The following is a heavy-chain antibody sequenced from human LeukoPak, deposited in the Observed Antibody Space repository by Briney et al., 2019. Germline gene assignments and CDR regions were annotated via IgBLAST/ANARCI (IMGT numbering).Heavy chain of an antibody. CDR3: AREGTMIVVVPIDY. D-gene: IGHD3-22*01. J-gene: IGHJ4*02. CDR1: GFTFSSYG. Sequence: GRSLRLSCAASGFTFSSYGMHWVRQAPGKGLECVAVIWYDGSNKYYADSVKGRFTISRDNSKNTLYLQMNSLRAEDTAVYYCAREGTMIVVVPIDYWGQGTLVTVSS. CDR2: IWYDGSNK. V-gene: IGHV3-33*01.